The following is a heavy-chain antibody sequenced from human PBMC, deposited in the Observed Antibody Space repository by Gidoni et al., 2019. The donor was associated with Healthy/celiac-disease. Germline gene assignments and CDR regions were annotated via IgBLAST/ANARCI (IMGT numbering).Heavy chain of an antibody. Sequence: QVTLRESGPALVKPTQTLTLTCTFSGFSLSTSGMCVSWIRQPPGKALEWLALIDWDDDKYYSTSLKTRLTISKDTSKNQVVLTMTNMDPVDTATYYCARIPLGEYGRDAFDIWGQGTMVTVSS. J-gene: IGHJ3*02. CDR3: ARIPLGEYGRDAFDI. V-gene: IGHV2-70*01. CDR1: GFSLSTSGMC. CDR2: IDWDDDK. D-gene: IGHD3-16*01.